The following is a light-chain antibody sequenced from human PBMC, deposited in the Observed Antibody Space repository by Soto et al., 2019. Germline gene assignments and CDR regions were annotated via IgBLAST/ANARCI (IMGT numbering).Light chain of an antibody. V-gene: IGKV1-8*01. CDR2: DAS. CDR1: QDIVTY. J-gene: IGKJ1*01. CDR3: QQYNNWPPGT. Sequence: AILMTQSPSSFSASRGDRFSISCRSTQDIVTYLAWYQQIPGKAPKLLIYDASTLQTGVPSRFSGSRSGTDFTLTISSLQSEDFAVYYCQQYNNWPPGTFGQGTKVDIK.